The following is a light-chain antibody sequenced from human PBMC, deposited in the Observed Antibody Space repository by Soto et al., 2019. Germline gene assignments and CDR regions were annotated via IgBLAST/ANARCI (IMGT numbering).Light chain of an antibody. Sequence: QSALTQPASLSGSPGQSITISCTGTISDIGAYNYVSWYQQHPGKAPKLMIYDVSNRPSGVSNRFSGSKSGNTASLTISGLQADDEADYYCSSYTRSTAIVEFGGGTQLTVL. V-gene: IGLV2-14*03. CDR3: SSYTRSTAIVE. CDR2: DVS. J-gene: IGLJ2*01. CDR1: ISDIGAYNY.